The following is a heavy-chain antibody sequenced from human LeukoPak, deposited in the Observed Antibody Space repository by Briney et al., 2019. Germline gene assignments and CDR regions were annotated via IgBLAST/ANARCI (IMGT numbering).Heavy chain of an antibody. D-gene: IGHD5-18*01. J-gene: IGHJ4*02. CDR3: ARVAVGYSYVFDY. CDR1: GGSISSGGYS. V-gene: IGHV4-30-2*01. Sequence: SETLSLTCAVSGGSISSGGYSWSWIRQPPGKGLEWIGYIYHSGSTYYNPSLKSRVTISVDRSKNQFSLKLSSVTAADTAVYYCARVAVGYSYVFDYWGQGTLVTVSS. CDR2: IYHSGST.